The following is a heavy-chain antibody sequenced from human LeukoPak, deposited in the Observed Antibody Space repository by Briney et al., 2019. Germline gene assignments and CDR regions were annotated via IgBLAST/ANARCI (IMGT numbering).Heavy chain of an antibody. J-gene: IGHJ5*02. V-gene: IGHV3-21*01. CDR1: GFTFSSYS. CDR3: ARDPTYYYDSRGYPNWFDP. CDR2: ITISSSYI. D-gene: IGHD3-22*01. Sequence: GGSLRLSCAASGFTFSSYSMNWVRQAPGKGLEWVSSITISSSYIYYVDSVKGRFTISRDNAKNSLYLQMNSLRAEDTAVYYCARDPTYYYDSRGYPNWFDPRGQGTLVTVSS.